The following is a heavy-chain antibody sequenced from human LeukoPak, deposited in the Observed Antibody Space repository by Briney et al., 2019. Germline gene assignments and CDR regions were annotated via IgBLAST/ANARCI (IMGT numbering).Heavy chain of an antibody. CDR1: GFTVSSNY. V-gene: IGHV3-53*01. CDR2: IYSGGST. Sequence: PGGSLRLSCAASGFTVSSNYMSWVRQAPGKGLEWVSVIYSGGSTYYADSVKGRFTISRDNSKNTLYLQMNSLRAEDTAVYYCARGRGGGYPIGDYWGQGTLVTVSS. D-gene: IGHD5-12*01. J-gene: IGHJ4*02. CDR3: ARGRGGGYPIGDY.